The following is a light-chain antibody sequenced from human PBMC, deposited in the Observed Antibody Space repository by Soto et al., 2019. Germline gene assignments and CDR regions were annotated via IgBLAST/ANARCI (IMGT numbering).Light chain of an antibody. J-gene: IGLJ3*02. CDR2: EVT. Sequence: QSALTQPASVSGSPGQSITISCTGTSSDVGSHNFVSWYQQRPGKAPKLIIFEVTKRPSGVSNRFSASKSGNTASLTISGVQVEDEADYYCCSYAGTTTWVFGGGTKLTVL. CDR1: SSDVGSHNF. V-gene: IGLV2-23*02. CDR3: CSYAGTTTWV.